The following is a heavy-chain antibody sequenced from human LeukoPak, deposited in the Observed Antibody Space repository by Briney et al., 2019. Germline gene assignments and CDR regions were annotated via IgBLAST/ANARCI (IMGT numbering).Heavy chain of an antibody. V-gene: IGHV1-2*06. CDR1: GYTFTGYY. D-gene: IGHD2-2*01. CDR3: ASFRDIVVVPAAIESFDI. Sequence: ASMKVSCKASGYTFTGYYMHWVRQAPGQGLEWMGRIDPNSGGTNYAQKFQGRVTMTRDTSISPAYMELSRLRSDDTAVYYCASFRDIVVVPAAIESFDIWGQGTMVTVSS. CDR2: IDPNSGGT. J-gene: IGHJ3*02.